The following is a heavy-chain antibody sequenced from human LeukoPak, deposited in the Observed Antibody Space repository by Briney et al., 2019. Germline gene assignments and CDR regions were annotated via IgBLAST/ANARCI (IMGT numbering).Heavy chain of an antibody. V-gene: IGHV1-18*01. CDR1: GYTFTSYG. CDR2: T. D-gene: IGHD2/OR15-2a*01. Sequence: ASVKVSCKASGYTFTSYGISWVRQAPGQGLEWNTNYAQKLQGRVTMTTDTSTSTAYMELRSLRSDDTAVYYCARDRDEYTDAFDIWGQGTMVTVSS. CDR3: ARDRDEYTDAFDI. J-gene: IGHJ3*02.